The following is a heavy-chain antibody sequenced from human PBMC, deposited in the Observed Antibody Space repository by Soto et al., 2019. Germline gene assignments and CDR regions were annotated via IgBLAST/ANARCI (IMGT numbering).Heavy chain of an antibody. J-gene: IGHJ4*02. D-gene: IGHD3-10*01. CDR2: IYYSGST. CDR1: GGSISSGDYY. V-gene: IGHV4-30-4*01. CDR3: ARGSLLWFGELFQSPYY. Sequence: QVQLQESGPGLVKPSQTLSLTCTVSGGSISSGDYYWSWIRQPPGKGLEWIGYIYYSGSTYYNPSRKGRVTISVDTSKNQFSRKLSSVTAADTAVYYCARGSLLWFGELFQSPYYWGQGTLVTVYS.